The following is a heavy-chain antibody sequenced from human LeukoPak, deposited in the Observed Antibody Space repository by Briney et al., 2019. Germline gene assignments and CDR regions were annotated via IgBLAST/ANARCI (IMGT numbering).Heavy chain of an antibody. V-gene: IGHV1-69*06. J-gene: IGHJ5*02. CDR2: IIPIFGTA. CDR3: ARAPSIAVAGTSWFDP. D-gene: IGHD6-19*01. CDR1: GGTFSSYA. Sequence: ASVKVSCKASGGTFSSYAISWVRQAPGQGLEWMGGIIPIFGTANYAQKFQGRVTITADKSTSTAYMELSSLRSEDTAVYYCARAPSIAVAGTSWFDPWGQGTLVTVSS.